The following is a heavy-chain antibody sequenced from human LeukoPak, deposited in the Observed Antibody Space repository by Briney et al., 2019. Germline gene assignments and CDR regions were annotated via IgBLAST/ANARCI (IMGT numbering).Heavy chain of an antibody. Sequence: AETLSLTCTVSGGSISISGYCWVWIRQAPGKGLGWIGSVSYTGRTYYTPSLKSRLTISVDTSKNQFSLRLSSVTAADTAVYYCARQEAHAASGYDLIDHWGQGTLVTVPS. CDR3: ARQEAHAASGYDLIDH. V-gene: IGHV4-39*01. J-gene: IGHJ4*02. D-gene: IGHD5-12*01. CDR2: VSYTGRT. CDR1: GGSISISGYC.